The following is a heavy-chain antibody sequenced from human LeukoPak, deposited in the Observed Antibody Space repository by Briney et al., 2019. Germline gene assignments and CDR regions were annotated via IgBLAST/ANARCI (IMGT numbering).Heavy chain of an antibody. D-gene: IGHD2-2*01. J-gene: IGHJ4*02. CDR3: ARESGDIVVVPDY. CDR1: GGSVRRGNYY. V-gene: IGHV4-61*02. Sequence: SQTLSLTCTVSGGSVRRGNYYWTWIRQPAGSGLEWIGRIYTSGTTDYNPSLKSRVTMSVDTSKNQFSLKLSSVTAADTAVYYCARESGDIVVVPDYWGQGTLVTVSS. CDR2: IYTSGTT.